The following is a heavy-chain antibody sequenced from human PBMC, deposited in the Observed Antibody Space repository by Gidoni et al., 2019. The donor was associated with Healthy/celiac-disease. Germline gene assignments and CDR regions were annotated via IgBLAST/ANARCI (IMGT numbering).Heavy chain of an antibody. CDR3: ARASSRAGAAIDY. J-gene: IGHJ4*02. Sequence: QVQLVQSGAEVKKPGSSVKVSCKASGYTFTGYYMHWVRQAPGQGLEWMGWINPNSGGTNYAQKFQGWVTMTRDTSISTAYMELSRLRSDDTAVYYCARASSRAGAAIDYWGQGTLVTVSS. CDR1: GYTFTGYY. V-gene: IGHV1-2*04. CDR2: INPNSGGT. D-gene: IGHD3-10*01.